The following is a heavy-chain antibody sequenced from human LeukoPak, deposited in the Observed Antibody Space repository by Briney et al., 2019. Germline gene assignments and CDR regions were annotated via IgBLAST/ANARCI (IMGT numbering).Heavy chain of an antibody. J-gene: IGHJ4*02. CDR1: AYTFTNYD. D-gene: IGHD1-26*01. V-gene: IGHV1-8*01. CDR3: ARVTGSIDY. CDR2: MNPKSGYT. Sequence: ASVKVSCKASAYTFTNYDINWGRQATGQGLEWMGWMNPKSGYTGYAQKFQGRVTMTRDTSISTAYMELGSLRSEDTAVYYCARVTGSIDYWGQGTLVTVSS.